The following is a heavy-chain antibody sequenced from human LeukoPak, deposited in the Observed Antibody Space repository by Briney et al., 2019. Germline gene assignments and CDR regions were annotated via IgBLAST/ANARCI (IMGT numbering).Heavy chain of an antibody. CDR2: ISSSSSYI. CDR3: ARDEWRGPYY. V-gene: IGHV3-21*04. CDR1: GFTFSSYN. Sequence: GGSLRLSCAASGFTFSSYNMNWVRQAPGKGLEWVSSISSSSSYIYYADSVRGRFTISRDNSKNTVYLQMNSLRAEDTAVYYCARDEWRGPYYWGQGTLVTVSS. J-gene: IGHJ4*02. D-gene: IGHD3-3*01.